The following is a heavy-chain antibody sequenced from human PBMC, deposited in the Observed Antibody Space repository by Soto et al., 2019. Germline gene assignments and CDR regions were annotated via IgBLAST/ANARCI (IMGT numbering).Heavy chain of an antibody. CDR2: IWYDGSNK. CDR3: ARDGRYCSGGSCYSRDFDY. Sequence: HPGGSLRLSCAASGFTFSSYGMHWVRQAPGKGLEWVAVIWYDGSNKYYADSVKGRFTISRDNSKNTLYLQMNSLRAEDTAVYYCARDGRYCSGGSCYSRDFDYWGQGTLVTVSS. J-gene: IGHJ4*02. CDR1: GFTFSSYG. V-gene: IGHV3-33*01. D-gene: IGHD2-15*01.